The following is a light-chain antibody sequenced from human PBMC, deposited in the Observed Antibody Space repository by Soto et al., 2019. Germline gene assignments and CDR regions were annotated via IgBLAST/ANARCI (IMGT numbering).Light chain of an antibody. Sequence: LTQPASVSGSPGQSITISCTGTSSDIGAYDYVSWYQQYPGRVPKLIIHEVTNRPPGVSDRFSGSKSGNTASLTISGLQTEDEADYYCSSHAGSNAFYVFGTGTKVTVL. CDR1: SSDIGAYDY. CDR2: EVT. J-gene: IGLJ1*01. V-gene: IGLV2-14*01. CDR3: SSHAGSNAFYV.